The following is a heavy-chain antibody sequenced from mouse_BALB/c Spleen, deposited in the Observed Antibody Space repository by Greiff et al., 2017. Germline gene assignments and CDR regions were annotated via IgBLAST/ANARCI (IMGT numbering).Heavy chain of an antibody. D-gene: IGHD2-4*01. CDR3: ARDYYDYGYYAMDY. J-gene: IGHJ4*01. Sequence: EVNVVESGGGLVQPGGSLRLSCATSGFTFSDFYMEWVRQPPGKRLEWIAASRNKANDYTTEYSASVKGRFIVSRDTSKCILYLQMNALRAEDTAIYYCARDYYDYGYYAMDYWGQGTSVTVSS. CDR1: GFTFSDFY. CDR2: SRNKANDYTT. V-gene: IGHV7-1*02.